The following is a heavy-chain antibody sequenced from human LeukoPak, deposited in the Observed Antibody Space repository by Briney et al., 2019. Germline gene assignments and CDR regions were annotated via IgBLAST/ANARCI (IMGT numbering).Heavy chain of an antibody. V-gene: IGHV4-61*02. CDR1: GGSISSGSYY. CDR3: ARDLGGSSP. J-gene: IGHJ4*02. Sequence: SETLSLTCTVSGGSISSGSYYWSWIRQPAGTGLEWIGRIYTSGSTNYNPSLKSRVNISVDTSKNQFSLKLSSVTAADTAVYYCARDLGGSSPWGQGTLVTVSS. CDR2: IYTSGST. D-gene: IGHD1-26*01.